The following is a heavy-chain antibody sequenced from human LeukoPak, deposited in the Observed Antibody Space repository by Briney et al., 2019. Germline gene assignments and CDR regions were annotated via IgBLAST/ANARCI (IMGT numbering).Heavy chain of an antibody. V-gene: IGHV3-48*02. D-gene: IGHD3-9*01. Sequence: GGSLRLSCAASGFTFSSYSMNWVRQAPGKGLEWVPYISSSSSTIYYADSVKGRFTISRDNAKNSLYLQTNSLRDEDTAVYYCARDVLRYFDWFHWGQGTLVTVSS. CDR1: GFTFSSYS. J-gene: IGHJ4*02. CDR2: ISSSSSTI. CDR3: ARDVLRYFDWFH.